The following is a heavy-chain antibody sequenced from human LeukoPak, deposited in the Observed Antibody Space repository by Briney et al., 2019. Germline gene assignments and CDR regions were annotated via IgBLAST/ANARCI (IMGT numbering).Heavy chain of an antibody. CDR3: AKDHSVGATKGYFDY. D-gene: IGHD1-26*01. Sequence: AGGSLRLSCAASGFTFSSYGMQWVCQAPGKGLEWVAVISYDGSNKYYADSVKGRFTISRDNSKNTLYLQMNSLRAEDTAVYYCAKDHSVGATKGYFDYWGQGTLVTVSS. J-gene: IGHJ4*02. CDR1: GFTFSSYG. CDR2: ISYDGSNK. V-gene: IGHV3-30*18.